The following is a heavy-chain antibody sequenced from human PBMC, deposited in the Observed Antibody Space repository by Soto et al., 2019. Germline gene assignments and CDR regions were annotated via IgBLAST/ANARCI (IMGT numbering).Heavy chain of an antibody. CDR1: GGTFRSYA. CDR3: ASRKRADAVDI. J-gene: IGHJ3*02. CDR2: IIPILGSA. V-gene: IGHV1-69*01. Sequence: QGQLVQSGAEVKKPGSSVKVSCKDSGGTFRSYAISWERQAPGQALEWMGGIIPILGSAKYAQKFQDRVTIAADEATSTTYMALSSLRSEGAAVYYSASRKRADAVDIWGQGTMVTVSS.